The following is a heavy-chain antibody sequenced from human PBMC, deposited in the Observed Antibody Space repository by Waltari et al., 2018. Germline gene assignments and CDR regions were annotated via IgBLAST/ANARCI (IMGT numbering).Heavy chain of an antibody. CDR1: GFTFRSYG. CDR2: IRYDGSNK. J-gene: IGHJ4*02. Sequence: QVQLVESGGGVVQPGGSLRLSCSASGFTFRSYGMPWFRQAPGKGLEWVAFIRYDGSNKYYADSVKGRFTISRDNSKNTLYLQMNSLRAEDTAVYYCAKAAVAATSAAYWGQGTLVTVSS. D-gene: IGHD2-15*01. CDR3: AKAAVAATSAAY. V-gene: IGHV3-30*02.